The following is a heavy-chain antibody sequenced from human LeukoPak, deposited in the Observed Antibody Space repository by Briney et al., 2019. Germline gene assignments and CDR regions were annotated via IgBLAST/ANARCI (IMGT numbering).Heavy chain of an antibody. V-gene: IGHV3-21*06. CDR1: GFTFSSYE. D-gene: IGHD5-18*01. Sequence: PGGSLRLSCAASGFTFSSYEMNWVRQAPGKGLEWVSSISTSSSYIYYGDSVKGRLTITRDNAKNSLYLQMNSLRAEDTAVYYCARRGPSGYRYMDVWGKGTTVTVSS. CDR3: ARRGPSGYRYMDV. CDR2: ISTSSSYI. J-gene: IGHJ6*03.